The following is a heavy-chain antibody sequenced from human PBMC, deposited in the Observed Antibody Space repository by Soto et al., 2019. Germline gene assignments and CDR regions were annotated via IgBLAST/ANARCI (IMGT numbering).Heavy chain of an antibody. D-gene: IGHD3-3*01. J-gene: IGHJ4*02. V-gene: IGHV2-70*17. CDR3: ARITAWEWGHDY. Sequence: ESGPTLVNPTQTLTLTCTFSGFSLSTSGMCVSWIRQPPGKALEWLARIDWADDKFYSTSLKTRLTVSKDTSKNQVVLIMTNMDPVDTATYYCARITAWEWGHDYWGQGTLVTVSS. CDR1: GFSLSTSGMC. CDR2: IDWADDK.